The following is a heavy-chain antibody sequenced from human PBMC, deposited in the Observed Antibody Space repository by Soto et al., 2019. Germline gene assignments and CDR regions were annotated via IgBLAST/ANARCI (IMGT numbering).Heavy chain of an antibody. CDR2: ISSSSSTI. D-gene: IGHD3-3*01. J-gene: IGHJ6*03. CDR3: ARVSYDFWKGYYYYMDV. V-gene: IGHV3-48*01. CDR1: GCTFSSHS. Sequence: GRSLRLSWAASGCTFSSHSMSWIRQAPGKGLEWVSYISSSSSTIYYADSVKGRFTISRDNAKNSLYLQMNSLRAEDTAVYYCARVSYDFWKGYYYYMDVWGKGTTVTVSS.